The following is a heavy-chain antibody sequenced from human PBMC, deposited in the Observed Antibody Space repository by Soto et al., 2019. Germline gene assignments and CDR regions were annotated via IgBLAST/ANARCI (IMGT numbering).Heavy chain of an antibody. CDR1: GFTFSGSA. CDR3: TRPHLVTMVRGVINDDY. Sequence: HPGGSLRLSCAASGFTFSGSAMHWVRQASGKGLEWVGRIRSKANSYATAYAASVKGRFTISRDDSKNTAYLQMNSLKTEDTAVYYCTRPHLVTMVRGVINDDYWGQGTLVTVSS. D-gene: IGHD3-10*01. CDR2: IRSKANSYAT. J-gene: IGHJ4*02. V-gene: IGHV3-73*01.